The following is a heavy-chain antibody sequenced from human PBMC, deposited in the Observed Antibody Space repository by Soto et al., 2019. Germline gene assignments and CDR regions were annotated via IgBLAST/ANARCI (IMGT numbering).Heavy chain of an antibody. V-gene: IGHV3-23*01. CDR3: AKVQAYYDILTGYYPGSYYFDY. D-gene: IGHD3-9*01. Sequence: PGGSLRLSCAASGFTFSKYSMSWVRQAPGKGLEWVSAISGSGGSTYYADSVKGRFTISRDNSKNTLYLQMNSLRAEDTAVYYCAKVQAYYDILTGYYPGSYYFDYWGQGTLVTVSS. CDR2: ISGSGGST. J-gene: IGHJ4*02. CDR1: GFTFSKYS.